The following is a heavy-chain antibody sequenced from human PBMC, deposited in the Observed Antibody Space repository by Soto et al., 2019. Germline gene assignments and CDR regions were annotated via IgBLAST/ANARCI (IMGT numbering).Heavy chain of an antibody. CDR1: GFTFTSYP. J-gene: IGHJ4*02. V-gene: IGHV1-18*04. CDR3: AREYCSDTTWIDY. Sequence: ASVKVSCKTSGFTFTSYPFSWVRQAPGQGLEWLAWVHPYEGTTKVAHQFRDRLTLTTDTSAATVFMELTRLTSDDTAVYFCAREYCSDTTWIDYWGQGTLVTVSS. D-gene: IGHD1-26*01. CDR2: VHPYEGTT.